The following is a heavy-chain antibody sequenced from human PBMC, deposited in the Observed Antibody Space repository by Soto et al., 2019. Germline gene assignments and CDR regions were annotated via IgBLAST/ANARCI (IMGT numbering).Heavy chain of an antibody. J-gene: IGHJ4*02. Sequence: ASVKVSCKVSGYTLTELSMHWVRQAPGKGLEWMGGFDPEDGETIYAQKFQGRVTMTEEKSTDTAYMELSSLRYADTAVYYCATVRGRYYYDSSGYYLPYWGQGTLVTVSS. D-gene: IGHD3-22*01. CDR2: FDPEDGET. CDR3: ATVRGRYYYDSSGYYLPY. V-gene: IGHV1-24*01. CDR1: GYTLTELS.